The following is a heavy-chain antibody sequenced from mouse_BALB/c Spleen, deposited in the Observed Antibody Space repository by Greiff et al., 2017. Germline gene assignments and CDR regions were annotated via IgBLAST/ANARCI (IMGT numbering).Heavy chain of an antibody. CDR3: TRSSYYGKAMDY. J-gene: IGHJ4*01. Sequence: VQLQQSGADLVKPGASVKLSCKASGYTFTSYYMYWVKQRPGQGLEWIGEINPSNGGTNFNEKFKSKATLTVDKSSSTAYMQLSSLTSEDSAVYYCTRSSYYGKAMDYWGQGTSVTVSS. CDR1: GYTFTSYY. CDR2: INPSNGGT. D-gene: IGHD2-10*01. V-gene: IGHV1S16*01.